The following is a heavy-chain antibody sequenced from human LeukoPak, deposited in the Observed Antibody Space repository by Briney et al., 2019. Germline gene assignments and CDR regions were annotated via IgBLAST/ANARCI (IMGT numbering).Heavy chain of an antibody. Sequence: GGSLRLSCAASGFTVSSNYMSWVRQAPGKGLEWVSVIYSGGTTFYADSVRGRFTISRDNSKNTLYLQMNSLRAEDTAVYYCARGAIAAAADYWGQGTLVTVSS. D-gene: IGHD6-13*01. J-gene: IGHJ4*02. CDR2: IYSGGTT. CDR1: GFTVSSNY. CDR3: ARGAIAAAADY. V-gene: IGHV3-66*01.